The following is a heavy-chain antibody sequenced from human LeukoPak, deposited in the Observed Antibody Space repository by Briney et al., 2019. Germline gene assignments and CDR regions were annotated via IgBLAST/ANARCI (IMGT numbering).Heavy chain of an antibody. J-gene: IGHJ4*02. V-gene: IGHV3-48*04. D-gene: IGHD1-26*01. CDR2: ISSSGSTI. CDR3: ARDRGSYYRGGFDY. CDR1: GFTFSSYS. Sequence: GGSLRLSCAASGFTFSSYSMNWVRQAPGKGLEWVSYISSSGSTIYYADSVKGRFTNSRDNAKNSLYLQMNSLRAEDTAVYYCARDRGSYYRGGFDYWGQGTLVTVSS.